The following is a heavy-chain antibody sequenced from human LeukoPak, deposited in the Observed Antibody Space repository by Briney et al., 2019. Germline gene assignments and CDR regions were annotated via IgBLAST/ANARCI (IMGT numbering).Heavy chain of an antibody. CDR1: GGSISSGDYY. CDR2: IYYSGNT. Sequence: PSQTLSLTCTVSGGSISSGDYYWSWIRQPPGKGLEWIGYIYYSGNTYYNSSLKSRVTISADTSKNQFSLKLSSVTAADTAVYYCASLRARGGSYPFDYWGQGTLVTVSS. D-gene: IGHD1-26*01. J-gene: IGHJ4*02. V-gene: IGHV4-30-4*08. CDR3: ASLRARGGSYPFDY.